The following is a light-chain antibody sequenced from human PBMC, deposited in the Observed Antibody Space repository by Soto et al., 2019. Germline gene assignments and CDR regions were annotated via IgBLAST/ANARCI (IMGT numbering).Light chain of an antibody. J-gene: IGKJ2*01. CDR2: AAS. Sequence: EIVMTQSPATLSVSPGERATLSCRASQSVSSSLAWFQQKPGQAPRLLIYAASARATGIAARLSGSGSGTEFTLTISSLQSEDFEVYYCLQHKSWPFTFGQGTKLELK. V-gene: IGKV3-15*01. CDR1: QSVSSS. CDR3: LQHKSWPFT.